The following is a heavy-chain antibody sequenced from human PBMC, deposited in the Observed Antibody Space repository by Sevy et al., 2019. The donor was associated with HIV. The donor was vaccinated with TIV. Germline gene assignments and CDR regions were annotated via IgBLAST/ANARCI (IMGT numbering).Heavy chain of an antibody. V-gene: IGHV1-24*01. CDR2: FDPEDGET. CDR3: ATTMDYYDNSGDPFDY. CDR1: GYTLTKLS. J-gene: IGHJ4*02. Sequence: ASVKVSCKVSGYTLTKLSMHWVRQAPGKGLEWMGSFDPEDGETIHAQRFQGRLSMTEDKSTEKAYMEMSSLNSEDTAVHYCATTMDYYDNSGDPFDYWGEGSLVTVSS. D-gene: IGHD3-22*01.